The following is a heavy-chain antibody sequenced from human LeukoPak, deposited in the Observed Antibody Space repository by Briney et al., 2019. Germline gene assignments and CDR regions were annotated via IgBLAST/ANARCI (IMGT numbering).Heavy chain of an antibody. CDR2: IYYSGST. D-gene: IGHD2-2*01. V-gene: IGHV4-38-2*01. J-gene: IGHJ6*03. Sequence: SETLSLTCAVSGYSISSGYYWGWIRQPPGKGLEWIGSIYYSGSTYYNPSLKSRVTISVDTSKNQFSLKLSSVTAADTAVYYCARGARSAYCSSTSCHYYYYMDVWGKGTTVTVSS. CDR1: GYSISSGYY. CDR3: ARGARSAYCSSTSCHYYYYMDV.